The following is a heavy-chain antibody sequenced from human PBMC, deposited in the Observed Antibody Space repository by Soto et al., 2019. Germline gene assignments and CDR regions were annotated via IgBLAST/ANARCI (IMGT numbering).Heavy chain of an antibody. J-gene: IGHJ4*01. CDR1: GFAFGNYW. CDR2: MTSDGRTT. V-gene: IGHV3-74*03. Sequence: PGGSLRLSCAASGFAFGNYWMHWVRQPPGKGPEWVSRMTSDGRTTQYADSVKGRFTVSRDNAKNTLYLQMNSLRAEDTAVYYCATADVDYWGPGTLVAVSS. CDR3: ATADVDY.